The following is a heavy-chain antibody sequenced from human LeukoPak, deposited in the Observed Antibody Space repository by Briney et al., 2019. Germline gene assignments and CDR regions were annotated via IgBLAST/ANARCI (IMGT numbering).Heavy chain of an antibody. CDR2: IYYSGST. J-gene: IGHJ4*02. CDR1: GDSISRGRYY. D-gene: IGHD3-10*01. V-gene: IGHV4-61*01. CDR3: ARENIWFGKDNHYFDY. Sequence: SETLSLTCTVSGDSISRGRYYWSWIRQPPGKGLEWIGYIYYSGSTNYNPSLKSRVTISVDTSKNQFSLKLSSVTAADTAVYYCARENIWFGKDNHYFDYWGQGTLVTVSS.